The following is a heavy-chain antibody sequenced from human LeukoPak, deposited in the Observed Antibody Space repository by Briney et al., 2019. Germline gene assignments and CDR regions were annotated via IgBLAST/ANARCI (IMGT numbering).Heavy chain of an antibody. CDR1: GFIFSNYG. CDR3: AKGYGSGSLHFDY. V-gene: IGHV3-23*01. D-gene: IGHD3-10*01. Sequence: GGSLRLSCAASGFIFSNYGMHWVRQAPGKGLEWVSAISGSGGSTYYADSVKGRFTISRDNSKNTLYLQMNSLRAEDTAVYYCAKGYGSGSLHFDYWGQGTLVTVSS. CDR2: ISGSGGST. J-gene: IGHJ4*02.